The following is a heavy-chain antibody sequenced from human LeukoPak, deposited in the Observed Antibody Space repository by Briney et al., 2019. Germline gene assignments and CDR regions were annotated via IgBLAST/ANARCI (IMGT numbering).Heavy chain of an antibody. J-gene: IGHJ6*03. Sequence: SETLSLTCTVSGVSISSYYWSWLRQPPGKGLEWIGYIYYSGSTNYNPSLKSRVTISVDTSKNQFSLKLSSVTAADTAVYYCARVGIAARQALRDYYYYYMDVWGKGTTVTVSS. CDR1: GVSISSYY. D-gene: IGHD6-6*01. CDR2: IYYSGST. V-gene: IGHV4-59*01. CDR3: ARVGIAARQALRDYYYYYMDV.